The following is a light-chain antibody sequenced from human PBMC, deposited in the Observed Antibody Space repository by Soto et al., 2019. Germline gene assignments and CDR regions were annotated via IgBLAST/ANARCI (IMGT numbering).Light chain of an antibody. Sequence: QSVLTQPPSASGSPGQSVTISCTGTSSDVGSYNYVSWYQQHPDKAPKLIIYGVNERPSGVPDRFSGSKSGNTASLTVSGLQAEDGADYYCTSYAGSNNPVVFGGGTKVTVL. CDR3: TSYAGSNNPVV. CDR2: GVN. J-gene: IGLJ3*02. CDR1: SSDVGSYNY. V-gene: IGLV2-8*01.